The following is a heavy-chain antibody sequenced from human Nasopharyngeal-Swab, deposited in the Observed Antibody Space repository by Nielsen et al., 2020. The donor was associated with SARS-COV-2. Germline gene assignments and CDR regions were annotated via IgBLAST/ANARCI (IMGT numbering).Heavy chain of an antibody. CDR2: INAGNGNT. V-gene: IGHV1-3*01. J-gene: IGHJ6*03. CDR1: GYTFTSYA. Sequence: ASVKVSCKASGYTFTSYAMHWVRQAPGQRLEWMGWINAGNGNTKYSQKFQGRVTITRDTSASTAYMELSSLRSDDTAVYYCARGPHYYYYMDVWGKGTTVTVSS. CDR3: ARGPHYYYYMDV.